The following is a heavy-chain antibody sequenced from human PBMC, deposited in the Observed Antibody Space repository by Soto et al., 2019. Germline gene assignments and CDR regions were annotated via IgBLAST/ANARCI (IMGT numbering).Heavy chain of an antibody. CDR1: GGSISGYY. J-gene: IGHJ3*02. Sequence: SETLSLTCTVSGGSISGYYWSWIRQPPGKGLEWIGHIYYSGSTNYSPSLKSRVTISVDTSKNQFSLKLSSVTAADTAVYYCARARGGHIDAFEIWGQGTVVTVSS. CDR2: IYYSGST. V-gene: IGHV4-59*08. CDR3: ARARGGHIDAFEI. D-gene: IGHD3-10*01.